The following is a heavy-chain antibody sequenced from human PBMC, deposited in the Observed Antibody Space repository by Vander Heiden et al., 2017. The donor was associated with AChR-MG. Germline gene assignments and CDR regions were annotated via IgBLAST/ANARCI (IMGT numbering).Heavy chain of an antibody. CDR2: IYYSGST. CDR3: ARGMVRGPLDY. D-gene: IGHD3-10*01. V-gene: IGHV4-31*03. CDR1: GGPISSGGYY. J-gene: IGHJ4*02. Sequence: QVQLQESGPGLAKPSQTLSPTRTVPGGPISSGGYYWSWIRQHPGKGLEWIGYIYYSGSTYYNPSLKSRVTISVDTSKNQFSLKLSSVTAADTAVYYCARGMVRGPLDYWGQGTLVTVAS.